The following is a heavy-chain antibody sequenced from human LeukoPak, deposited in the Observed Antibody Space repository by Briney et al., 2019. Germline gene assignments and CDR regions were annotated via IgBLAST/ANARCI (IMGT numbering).Heavy chain of an antibody. V-gene: IGHV4-59*08. CDR1: GDSTSGYY. J-gene: IGHJ6*02. D-gene: IGHD5-24*01. CDR2: IYYSGRT. Sequence: PSETLSLTCTVSGDSTSGYYWSWIRQPPGKGLEWIGYIYYSGRTNYNPSLKSRVTISEDTSKNHFSLRLRSVTAADTAVYYCARALQDYYYGMDVWGQGTTVTVSS. CDR3: ARALQDYYYGMDV.